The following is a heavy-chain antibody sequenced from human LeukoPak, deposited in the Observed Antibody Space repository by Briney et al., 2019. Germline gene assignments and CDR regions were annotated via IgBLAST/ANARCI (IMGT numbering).Heavy chain of an antibody. V-gene: IGHV1-69*13. J-gene: IGHJ4*02. CDR3: ANNYYDSSGYYGFDY. CDR1: GGTFSSYA. CDR2: IIPIFGTA. D-gene: IGHD3-22*01. Sequence: ASVKVSCKASGGTFSSYAISWVRQAPGQGLEWMGGIIPIFGTANYARKFQGRVTITADESTSTAYMELSSLRSEDTAVYYCANNYYDSSGYYGFDYWGQGTLVTVSS.